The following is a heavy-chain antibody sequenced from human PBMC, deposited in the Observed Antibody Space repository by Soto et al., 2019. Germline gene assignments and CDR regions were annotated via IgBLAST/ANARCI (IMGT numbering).Heavy chain of an antibody. CDR1: GYTFNRHD. D-gene: IGHD2-2*01. V-gene: IGHV1-8*01. CDR3: AREGLYGSIQDTTCDI. CDR2: MNPNSGNT. Sequence: QVQLVKSGAEVKRSGASVRISCKASGYTFNRHDINWVRQATGQGPEWLGWMNPNSGNTGYAQKFQGKVTRTRDSSITTADMDLSSLTSEDTAIYYCAREGLYGSIQDTTCDIWGQGTMVSVSS. J-gene: IGHJ3*02.